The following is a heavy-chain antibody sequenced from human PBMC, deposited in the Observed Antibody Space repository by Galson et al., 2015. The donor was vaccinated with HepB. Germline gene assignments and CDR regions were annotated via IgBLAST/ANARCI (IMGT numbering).Heavy chain of an antibody. CDR3: ARDPTYYYDSSGYYSDY. V-gene: IGHV1-69*04. Sequence: SVKVSCKASGGTFSSYAISWVRQAPGQGLEWMGRIIPILGIANYAQKFQGRVTITADKSTSTAYMELSSLRSEDTAVYYCARDPTYYYDSSGYYSDYWGQGTLVTVSS. CDR2: IIPILGIA. CDR1: GGTFSSYA. J-gene: IGHJ4*02. D-gene: IGHD3-22*01.